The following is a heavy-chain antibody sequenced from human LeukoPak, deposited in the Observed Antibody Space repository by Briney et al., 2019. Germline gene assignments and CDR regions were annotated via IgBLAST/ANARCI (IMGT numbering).Heavy chain of an antibody. J-gene: IGHJ4*02. CDR3: ARRFSGSYYKWAPFDY. CDR1: GFTFSSYG. CDR2: IRYDGSNK. V-gene: IGHV3-30*02. Sequence: GGSLRLSCAASGFTFSSYGMHWVRQAPGKGLEGVAFIRYDGSNKYYADSVKGRFTISRDNSKNTLYLQMNSLRAEDMAVYYCARRFSGSYYKWAPFDYWGQGTLVTVSS. D-gene: IGHD1-26*01.